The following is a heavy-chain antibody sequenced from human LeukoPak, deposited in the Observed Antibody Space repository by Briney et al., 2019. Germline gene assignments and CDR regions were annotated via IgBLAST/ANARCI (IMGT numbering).Heavy chain of an antibody. CDR2: ISWSSGSI. V-gene: IGHV3-9*01. D-gene: IGHD4-17*01. CDR3: AKASYGDYYFDY. CDR1: GFTFDDYA. Sequence: GRSLRLSCAASGFTFDDYAMHWLRQAPGKGLEGVSGISWSSGSIGYADSVKGRFTISRDNAKNSLYLQMNSLRAEDTALYYCAKASYGDYYFDYWGQGTLVTVSS. J-gene: IGHJ4*02.